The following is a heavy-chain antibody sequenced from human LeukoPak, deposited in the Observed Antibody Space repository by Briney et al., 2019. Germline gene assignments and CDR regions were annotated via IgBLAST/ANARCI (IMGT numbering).Heavy chain of an antibody. Sequence: GGSLRLSCAASGFTFSSYAMSWVRQAPGKGLEWVSAISGSGGSTYYADSVKGRFTISRDNSKNTLYLQMNSLRAEDTAVYYCAKLLIYSSSWYDAGDYWGQGTLVTVSS. J-gene: IGHJ4*02. CDR1: GFTFSSYA. V-gene: IGHV3-23*01. D-gene: IGHD6-13*01. CDR3: AKLLIYSSSWYDAGDY. CDR2: ISGSGGST.